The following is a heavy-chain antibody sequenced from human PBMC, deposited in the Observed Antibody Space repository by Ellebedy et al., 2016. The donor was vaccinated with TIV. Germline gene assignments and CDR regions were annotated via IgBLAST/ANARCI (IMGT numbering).Heavy chain of an antibody. CDR1: GGTFSSYG. CDR2: IIPILGKA. V-gene: IGHV1-69*10. CDR3: ARVGNYYGGNPSYYFDY. J-gene: IGHJ4*02. Sequence: AASVKVSCKASGGTFSSYGISWVRQAPGQGLEWMGGIIPILGKANYAQKFQGRVKITADESTYPAYMELSSLRSEDTAVYYCARVGNYYGGNPSYYFDYWGQGTLVTVSS. D-gene: IGHD4-23*01.